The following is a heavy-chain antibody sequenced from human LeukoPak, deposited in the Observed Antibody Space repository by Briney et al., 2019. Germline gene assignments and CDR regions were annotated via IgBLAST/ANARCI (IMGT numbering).Heavy chain of an antibody. J-gene: IGHJ6*04. CDR2: IYYSGST. CDR1: GGSISSYY. V-gene: IGHV4-59*01. CDR3: ARGVYYYDSSDV. D-gene: IGHD3-22*01. Sequence: SETLSLTCTVSGGSISSYYWSWIRQPPGKGLEWIGYIYYSGSTNYNPSLKSRVTISVDTSKNQFSLKLSSVTAADTAVYYCARGVYYYDSSDVWGKGTTVTVSS.